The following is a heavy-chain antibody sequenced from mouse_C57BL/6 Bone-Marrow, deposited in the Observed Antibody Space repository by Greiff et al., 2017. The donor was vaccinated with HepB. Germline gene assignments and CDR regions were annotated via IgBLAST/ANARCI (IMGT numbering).Heavy chain of an antibody. CDR1: GFTFSSYA. CDR2: ISSGGDYI. CDR3: TRDYYGSSYPWFAY. J-gene: IGHJ3*01. V-gene: IGHV5-9-1*02. Sequence: EVMLVESGEGLVKPGGSLKLSCAASGFTFSSYAMSWVRQTPEKRLEWVAYISSGGDYIYYADTVKGRFTISRDNARTTLYLQMSSLKSEDTAIYYCTRDYYGSSYPWFAYWGQGTLVTVSA. D-gene: IGHD1-1*01.